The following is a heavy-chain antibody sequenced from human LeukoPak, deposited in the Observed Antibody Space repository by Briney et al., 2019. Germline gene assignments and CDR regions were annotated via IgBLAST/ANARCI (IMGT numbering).Heavy chain of an antibody. J-gene: IGHJ4*02. CDR2: IYYTGST. V-gene: IGHV4-39*01. Sequence: SETLSLTCTVSGGSISSSSYYWGWIRQPPGRGLEWIGSIYYTGSTYYNPSLKSRVTISVDTSKNQFSLKLSSVTAADTAVYYCARHVNYYGSGRYFDYWGQGTLVTVSS. CDR1: GGSISSSSYY. CDR3: ARHVNYYGSGRYFDY. D-gene: IGHD3-10*01.